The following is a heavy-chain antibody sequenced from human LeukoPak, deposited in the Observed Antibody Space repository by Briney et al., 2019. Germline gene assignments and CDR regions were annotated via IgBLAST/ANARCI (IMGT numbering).Heavy chain of an antibody. CDR3: ASRIAAAGTNY. CDR1: GGSFSGYY. CDR2: INHGGST. V-gene: IGHV4-34*01. D-gene: IGHD6-13*01. J-gene: IGHJ4*02. Sequence: PSETLSLTCAVYGGSFSGYYWSWIRQPPGKGLEWIGEINHGGSTNYNPSLKSRVTISVDTSKNQFSLKLSSVTAADTAVYYCASRIAAAGTNYWGQGTLVTVSS.